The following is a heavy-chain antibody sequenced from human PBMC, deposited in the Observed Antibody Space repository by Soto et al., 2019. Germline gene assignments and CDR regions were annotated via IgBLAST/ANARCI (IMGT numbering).Heavy chain of an antibody. CDR1: GFTFSNAW. CDR2: IKSKTDGGTT. CDR3: TIDSYSAMIVDRFDY. V-gene: IGHV3-15*07. D-gene: IGHD3-22*01. J-gene: IGHJ4*01. Sequence: GGSLRLSCAASGFTFSNAWINWVRQAPGKGLEWVGRIKSKTDGGTTDFAAPVKGRFAISRDDSKDMVYLQMNSLKTEDTGIYYCTIDSYSAMIVDRFDYWGHGTLVTGSS.